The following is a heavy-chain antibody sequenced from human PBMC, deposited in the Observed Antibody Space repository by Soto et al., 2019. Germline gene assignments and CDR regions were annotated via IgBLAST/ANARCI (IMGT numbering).Heavy chain of an antibody. CDR1: GGSISSEGYY. D-gene: IGHD5-18*01. V-gene: IGHV4-31*03. J-gene: IGHJ4*02. Sequence: SETLSLTCTVSGGSISSEGYYWSWFRQLPGKGLEWIGDIYYSGTTYHNPSLRSRLTISGDASKNQFSLKLSSVTDADTALYYCARGRGYSHGPYYFDYWGQGTLVTVSS. CDR2: IYYSGTT. CDR3: ARGRGYSHGPYYFDY.